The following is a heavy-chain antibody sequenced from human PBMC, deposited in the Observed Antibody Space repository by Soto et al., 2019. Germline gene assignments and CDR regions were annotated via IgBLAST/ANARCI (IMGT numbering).Heavy chain of an antibody. J-gene: IGHJ4*02. CDR3: ARGPNWGYRFDS. V-gene: IGHV1-69*06. CDR2: LIPLFGTT. D-gene: IGHD7-27*01. Sequence: QVQLVQSGAEVKKPGSSVKVSCEASGGTFSGHAISWVRQAPGQGPEWMGGLIPLFGTTQHAQNFQDRLTIPADKSTSTAYMDLSTLRFEDTAIYYCARGPNWGYRFDSWGQGILVTVSS. CDR1: GGTFSGHA.